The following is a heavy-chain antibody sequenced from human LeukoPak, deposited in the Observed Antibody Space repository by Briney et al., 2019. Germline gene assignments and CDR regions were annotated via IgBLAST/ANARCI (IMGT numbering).Heavy chain of an antibody. Sequence: PSETLSLTCIVSGGSISNYYWSWIRQPAGKGLQWIGRINIRGNTNYNPSLKSRVTISVDRSKNQFSLKLSSVTAADTAVYYCARGAFDIWGQGTMVTVSS. J-gene: IGHJ3*02. V-gene: IGHV4-4*07. CDR2: INIRGNT. CDR3: ARGAFDI. CDR1: GGSISNYY.